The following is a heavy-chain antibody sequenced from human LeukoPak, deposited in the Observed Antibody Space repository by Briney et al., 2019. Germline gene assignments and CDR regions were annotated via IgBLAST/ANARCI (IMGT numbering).Heavy chain of an antibody. CDR1: GYTFTSYG. D-gene: IGHD2-2*01. V-gene: IGHV1-18*01. J-gene: IGHJ6*02. Sequence: ASVKVSCKASGYTFTSYGISWVRQAPGQGLEWMGWISAYNGNTNYAQKLQGRVTMTTDTSTSTAYMELRSLRSDHTAVYYCARDKLPYCSSTSCYLEPYYGMDVWGQGTTVTVSS. CDR3: ARDKLPYCSSTSCYLEPYYGMDV. CDR2: ISAYNGNT.